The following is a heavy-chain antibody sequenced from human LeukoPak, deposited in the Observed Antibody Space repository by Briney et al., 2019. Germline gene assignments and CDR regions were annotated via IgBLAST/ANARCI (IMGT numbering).Heavy chain of an antibody. V-gene: IGHV1-69*13. J-gene: IGHJ4*02. CDR1: GGTFSSYA. Sequence: GASVKVSCKASGGTFSSYAISWVRQAPGQGLEWMGGIIPIFGTANYAQKFQGRVTITADESTSTAYMELSSLRSEDTAVYYCARERYHDSSGYYPCFDYWGQGTLVTVSS. CDR2: IIPIFGTA. D-gene: IGHD3-22*01. CDR3: ARERYHDSSGYYPCFDY.